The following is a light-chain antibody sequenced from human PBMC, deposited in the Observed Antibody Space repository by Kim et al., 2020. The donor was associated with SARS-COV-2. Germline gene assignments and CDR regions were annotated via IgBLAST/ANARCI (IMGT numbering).Light chain of an antibody. V-gene: IGLV3-1*01. CDR1: NLGDKY. CDR2: QDS. CDR3: QAWDSSLVV. J-gene: IGLJ2*01. Sequence: SYELTQPPSVSVSPGQTASITCSGDNLGDKYACWYQQRPGQSPVLVIYQDSKRPSGIPERFSGSNSGNTATLTISGTQAMDEADYYCQAWDSSLVVFGAGTKVTVL.